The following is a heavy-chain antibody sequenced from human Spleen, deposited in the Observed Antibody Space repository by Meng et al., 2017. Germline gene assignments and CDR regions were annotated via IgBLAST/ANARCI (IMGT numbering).Heavy chain of an antibody. D-gene: IGHD6-13*01. Sequence: SETLSLTCTVSGGSVSSTNFYWTWIRQPPGKGLEWIGYIYYSGKTDYNPSLKSRVTLSVDSSKNQFSLKLSSVTAADTAVYYCARFIAAAGTDGMDVWGQGTTVTVSS. CDR1: GGSVSSTNFY. J-gene: IGHJ6*02. V-gene: IGHV4-61*01. CDR3: ARFIAAAGTDGMDV. CDR2: IYYSGKT.